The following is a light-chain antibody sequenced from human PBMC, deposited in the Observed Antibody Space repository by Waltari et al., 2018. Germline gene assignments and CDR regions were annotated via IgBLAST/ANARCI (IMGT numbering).Light chain of an antibody. CDR2: CAS. CDR1: QSVLSSSNNKNY. Sequence: DIVMTQSPDSLAVSLGERATIDCKSSQSVLSSSNNKNYLAWYQQKPRQPPKLIISCASTRESGVPDRFSGSGSGTDFTLTISSLQAEDVAVYYCQQYYSTPLTFGGGTKVEIK. V-gene: IGKV4-1*01. CDR3: QQYYSTPLT. J-gene: IGKJ4*01.